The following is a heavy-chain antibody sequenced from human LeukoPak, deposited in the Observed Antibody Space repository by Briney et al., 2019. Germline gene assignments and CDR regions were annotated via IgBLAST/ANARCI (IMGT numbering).Heavy chain of an antibody. CDR1: GGSFSGYS. D-gene: IGHD6-19*01. CDR3: ARHGWHAWYFDL. Sequence: SETLSLTCVVYGGSFSGYSWSWIRQPPGKGLEWIGEINQRRNTNYNPSLKSRVTISIDTSKNQFSLRLSSVTAADTAVYFCARHGWHAWYFDLWGRGTLVTVSS. V-gene: IGHV4-34*01. J-gene: IGHJ2*01. CDR2: INQRRNT.